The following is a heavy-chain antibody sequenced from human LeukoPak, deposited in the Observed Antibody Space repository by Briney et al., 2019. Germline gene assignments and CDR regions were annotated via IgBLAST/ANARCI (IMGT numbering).Heavy chain of an antibody. D-gene: IGHD1-26*01. Sequence: SETLSLTCTVSGGTISSYYWSWIRRPPGKGLEWIGYIYYSGSTNYNPSLKSRVTISVDTSKNQFSLKLSSVTAADTAVYYCARDPGIARLAFDIWGQGTMVTVSS. CDR1: GGTISSYY. V-gene: IGHV4-59*01. CDR2: IYYSGST. CDR3: ARDPGIARLAFDI. J-gene: IGHJ3*02.